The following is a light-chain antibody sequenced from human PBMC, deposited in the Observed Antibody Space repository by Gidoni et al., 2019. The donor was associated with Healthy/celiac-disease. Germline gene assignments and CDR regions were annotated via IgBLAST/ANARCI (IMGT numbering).Light chain of an antibody. CDR2: GAS. V-gene: IGKV3-15*01. CDR3: QQYNNWPLT. CDR1: QSVSSN. J-gene: IGKJ1*01. Sequence: EIVMTQSPATLSVSPGERATLSCRASQSVSSNFAWYQQKPGQAPRLLIYGASTRATGIPARFSGSGSGTAFTLPISSLQSEDFAVYYCQQYNNWPLTFGQGTKVEIK.